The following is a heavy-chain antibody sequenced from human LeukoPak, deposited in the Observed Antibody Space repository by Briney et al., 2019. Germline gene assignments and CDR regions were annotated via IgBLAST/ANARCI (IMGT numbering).Heavy chain of an antibody. V-gene: IGHV3-53*05. D-gene: IGHD3-10*01. CDR1: GGSFSGYY. J-gene: IGHJ5*02. CDR3: AKDLMRDVWFGES. Sequence: PSETLSLTCAVYGGSFSGYYWSWIRQPPGKGLEWVSVIYSGGSTYYADSVKGRFTISRDNSKNTLYLQMNRLRAEDTAVYYCAKDLMRDVWFGESWGQGTLVTVSS. CDR2: IYSGGST.